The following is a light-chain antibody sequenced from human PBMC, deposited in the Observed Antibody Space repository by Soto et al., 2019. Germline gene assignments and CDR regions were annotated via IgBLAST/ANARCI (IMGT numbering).Light chain of an antibody. Sequence: QSVLTQPASVSGSPGQSNTISCTGTSSDIGTYNLVSWYQQYPGEAPKLIIYEGSKWPPGVSDRFSGSNSGNTASLTISGLQAEDEADYYCCSYASSGIYWVFGEGTKLTVL. CDR1: SSDIGTYNL. J-gene: IGLJ3*02. CDR3: CSYASSGIYWV. CDR2: EGS. V-gene: IGLV2-23*01.